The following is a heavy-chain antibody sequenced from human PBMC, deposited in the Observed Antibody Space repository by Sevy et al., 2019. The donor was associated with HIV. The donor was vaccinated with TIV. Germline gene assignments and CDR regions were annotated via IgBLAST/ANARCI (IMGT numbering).Heavy chain of an antibody. CDR3: ARDQHDYAGNIRTGWFDP. J-gene: IGHJ5*02. D-gene: IGHD4-17*01. V-gene: IGHV3-30-3*01. CDR1: GVTFSSYA. Sequence: GGCLRLSCAASGVTFSSYAMHWVRQAPGKGLERVAVISYDGSNKYYADSVKGRFTISRDNSKKTVYLQMNSLRVEDTDVYYCARDQHDYAGNIRTGWFDPWGQGALVSVSS. CDR2: ISYDGSNK.